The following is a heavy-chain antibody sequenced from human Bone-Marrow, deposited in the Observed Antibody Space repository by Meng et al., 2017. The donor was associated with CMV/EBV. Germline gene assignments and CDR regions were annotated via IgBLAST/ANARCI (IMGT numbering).Heavy chain of an antibody. CDR3: ATASFDYNPVSFVGYYYGMDV. Sequence: SVKVSCKASGGTFSSFAITWVRQAPGQGLEWMRGIIPIFGTANYAQKFQGRVTITTDESTSTAYMELSSLRSEDTAVYYCATASFDYNPVSFVGYYYGMDVWGQGNTVTVSS. CDR1: GGTFSSFA. V-gene: IGHV1-69*05. D-gene: IGHD4-11*01. J-gene: IGHJ6*02. CDR2: IIPIFGTA.